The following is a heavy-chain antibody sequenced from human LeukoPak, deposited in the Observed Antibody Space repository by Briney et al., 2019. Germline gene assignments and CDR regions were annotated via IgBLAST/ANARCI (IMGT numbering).Heavy chain of an antibody. CDR2: INSDGSST. V-gene: IGHV3-74*01. D-gene: IGHD3-9*01. Sequence: GGSLRLSCAASGFTFSSYWMHWFRQAPGKGLVWVSRINSDGSSTSYADSVKGRFTISRDNAKNTLYLQMNSLRAEDTAVYYCARGAVLRYFDPYGMDVWGKGTTVTVSS. CDR1: GFTFSSYW. J-gene: IGHJ6*04. CDR3: ARGAVLRYFDPYGMDV.